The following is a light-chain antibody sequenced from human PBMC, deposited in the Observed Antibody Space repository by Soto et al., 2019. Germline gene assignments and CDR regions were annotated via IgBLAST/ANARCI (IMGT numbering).Light chain of an antibody. CDR3: QQRSNWLT. CDR2: DAS. J-gene: IGKJ4*01. CDR1: QSVSSY. Sequence: EIVLTQSPATLSLSPGERATLSCRPSQSVSSYLAWYQQKPGQAPRLLIYDASNRATGIPARFSGSGSGTDFTLTISSLEPEDFAVYYCQQRSNWLTFGGGTKVDI. V-gene: IGKV3-11*01.